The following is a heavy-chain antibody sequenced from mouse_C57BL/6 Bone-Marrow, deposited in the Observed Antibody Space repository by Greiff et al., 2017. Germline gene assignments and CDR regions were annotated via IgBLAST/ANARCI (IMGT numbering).Heavy chain of an antibody. CDR2: IYPGDGDT. Sequence: VQLVESGPELVKPGASVKISCKASGYAFSSSWMNWVKQRSGKGLEWIGRIYPGDGDTNYNGKFKGKATMTADKSSSTAYMQLSSLTSEESAVYFCARGGWFYFGYWGQCTTLTISS. D-gene: IGHD2-3*01. J-gene: IGHJ2*01. V-gene: IGHV1-82*01. CDR3: ARGGWFYFGY. CDR1: GYAFSSSW.